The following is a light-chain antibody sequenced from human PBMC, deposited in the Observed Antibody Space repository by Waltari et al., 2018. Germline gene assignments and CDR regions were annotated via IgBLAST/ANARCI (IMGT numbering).Light chain of an antibody. Sequence: ELVMTPSPATLSMSTGERATLSCRASQSVSSNLAWYQYKPGQAPRLLIYCASTRATGIPARFSGSGSGTEFTLTISSLQSVDFAVYYCQHYNNWPRTFGQGTKVEIK. CDR2: CAS. CDR1: QSVSSN. V-gene: IGKV3-15*01. J-gene: IGKJ1*01. CDR3: QHYNNWPRT.